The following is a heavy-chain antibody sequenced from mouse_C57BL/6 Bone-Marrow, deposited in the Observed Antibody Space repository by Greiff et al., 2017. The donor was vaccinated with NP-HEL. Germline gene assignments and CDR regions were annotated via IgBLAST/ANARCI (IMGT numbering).Heavy chain of an antibody. J-gene: IGHJ3*01. CDR1: GYTFTDYY. V-gene: IGHV1-26*01. CDR2: INPNNGGT. Sequence: EVQLQQSGPELVKPGASLPFSFPASGYTFTDYYMNWVKQSHGKSLEWIGDINPNNGGTSYNQKFKGKATLTVDKSSSTAYMELRSLTSEDSAVYDCARRFAYWGQGTLVTVSA. CDR3: ARRFAY.